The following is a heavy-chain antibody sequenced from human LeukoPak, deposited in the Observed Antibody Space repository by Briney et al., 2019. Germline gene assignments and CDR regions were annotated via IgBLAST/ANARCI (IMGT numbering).Heavy chain of an antibody. CDR1: GFTFSSYG. V-gene: IGHV3-30*03. CDR2: ISYDGSNK. D-gene: IGHD1-26*01. CDR3: ARSKWELLRAPLAGPFDY. Sequence: GGSLRLSCAASGFTFSSYGMHWVRQAPGKGLEWVAVISYDGSNKYYADSVKGRFTISRDNSKNTLYLQMNSLRAEDTAVYYCARSKWELLRAPLAGPFDYWGQGTLVTVSS. J-gene: IGHJ4*02.